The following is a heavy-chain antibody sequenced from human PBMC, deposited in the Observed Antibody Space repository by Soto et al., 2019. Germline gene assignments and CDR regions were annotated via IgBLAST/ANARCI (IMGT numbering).Heavy chain of an antibody. D-gene: IGHD5-18*01. V-gene: IGHV3-23*01. CDR1: GFPFSSYS. J-gene: IGHJ4*02. Sequence: PGGSLSLSCTASGFPFSSYSMSWVRQAPGKGLEWVSAISGSGGSTYYADSVKGRFTISRDNSKNTLYLQMNSLRAEDTAVYYCAKVSQLWFPDYWGQGTLVTVSS. CDR3: AKVSQLWFPDY. CDR2: ISGSGGST.